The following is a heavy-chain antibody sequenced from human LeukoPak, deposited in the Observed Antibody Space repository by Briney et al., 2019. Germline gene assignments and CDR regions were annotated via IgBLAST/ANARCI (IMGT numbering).Heavy chain of an antibody. CDR1: GFTFSSYW. V-gene: IGHV3-7*01. CDR2: IKQDGSEK. J-gene: IGHJ4*02. Sequence: GGSLRLSCAASGFTFSSYWMSWVRQAPGKGLEWVANIKQDGSEKYYVDSVKGRFTISRDNAKNSLYLQMNSLSAEDTAVYYCARDFVVVVAATGYWGQGTLVTVSS. D-gene: IGHD2-15*01. CDR3: ARDFVVVVAATGY.